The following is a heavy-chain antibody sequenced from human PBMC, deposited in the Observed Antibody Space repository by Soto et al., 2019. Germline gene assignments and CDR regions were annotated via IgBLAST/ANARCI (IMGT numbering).Heavy chain of an antibody. CDR2: INPNSGDT. CDR1: GYTFTGYY. Sequence: QVQLVQSGAEVKKPGASVKVSCKTSGYTFTGYYIHWIRQAPGQGLEWMGWINPNSGDTNYSQDFQGRVTMTSDASFTTAYVELTRLRSDDTAVYYCARREQWLETFDYWGQGTLVTVSS. V-gene: IGHV1-2*02. D-gene: IGHD6-19*01. J-gene: IGHJ4*02. CDR3: ARREQWLETFDY.